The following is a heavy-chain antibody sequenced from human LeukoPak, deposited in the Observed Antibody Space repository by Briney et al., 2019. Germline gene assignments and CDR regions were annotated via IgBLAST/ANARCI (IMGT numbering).Heavy chain of an antibody. D-gene: IGHD5-12*01. J-gene: IGHJ3*02. CDR2: IYYSGST. CDR1: GVSISSYY. V-gene: IGHV4-59*08. CDR3: ARHGYSGYDFRAFDI. Sequence: SETLSLTCTVSGVSISSYYWSWIRQPPGKGLEWIGYIYYSGSTNYNPSLKSRVTISVDTSKNQFSLKLSSVTAADTAVYYCARHGYSGYDFRAFDIWGQGTMVTVSS.